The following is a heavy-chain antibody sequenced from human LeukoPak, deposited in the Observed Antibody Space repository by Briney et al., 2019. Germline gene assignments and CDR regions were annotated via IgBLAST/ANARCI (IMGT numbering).Heavy chain of an antibody. D-gene: IGHD4-23*01. Sequence: PSETLSLTCTVSGGSISSGSYYWSWIRQPAGKGLEWIGRIYTSGSTNYNPSLKSRVTISVDTSKNQFSLKLSSVTAADTAVYYCARDDYGGNVSFDFWGQGTLVTVSS. V-gene: IGHV4-61*02. J-gene: IGHJ4*02. CDR2: IYTSGST. CDR3: ARDDYGGNVSFDF. CDR1: GGSISSGSYY.